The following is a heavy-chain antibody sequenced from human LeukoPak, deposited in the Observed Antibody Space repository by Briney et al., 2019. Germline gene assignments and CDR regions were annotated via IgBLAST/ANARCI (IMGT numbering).Heavy chain of an antibody. D-gene: IGHD3-10*01. CDR3: ARDHSELWFGELSGGAFDI. CDR2: INAGNGNT. J-gene: IGHJ3*02. V-gene: IGHV1-3*01. Sequence: GASVKVSCKASGYTFTTYALHWVRQAPGQRLEWMGWINAGNGNTKYSQKFQGRVTITRDTSGSTAYMELSSLRSEDTAVYYCARDHSELWFGELSGGAFDIWGQGTMVTVSS. CDR1: GYTFTTYA.